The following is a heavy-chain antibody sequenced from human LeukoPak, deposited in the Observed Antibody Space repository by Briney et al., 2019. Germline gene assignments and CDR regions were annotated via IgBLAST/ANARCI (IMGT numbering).Heavy chain of an antibody. V-gene: IGHV4-34*01. CDR2: INHSGST. Sequence: MASETLSLTCAVYGGSFSGYYWSWIRQPPGKGLEWIGEINHSGSTNYNPSLKSRVTISVDTSKNQFSLRLSSVTAADTAVYYCASRSTMDVWGLGTPVTVSS. CDR1: GGSFSGYY. J-gene: IGHJ6*02. CDR3: ASRSTMDV.